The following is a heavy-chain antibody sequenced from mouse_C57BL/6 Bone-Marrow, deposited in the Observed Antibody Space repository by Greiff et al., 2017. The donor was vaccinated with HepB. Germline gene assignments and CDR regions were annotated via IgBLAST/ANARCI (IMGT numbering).Heavy chain of an antibody. D-gene: IGHD1-1*01. CDR3: ARRLLLRSWYFDV. V-gene: IGHV5-12*01. J-gene: IGHJ1*03. Sequence: EVKLVESGGGLVQPGGSLKLSCAASGFTFSDYYMYWVRQTPEKRLEWVAYISNGGGSTYYPDTVKGRFTISRDNAKNTLYLQMSRLKSEDTAMYYCARRLLLRSWYFDVWGTGTTVTVSS. CDR1: GFTFSDYY. CDR2: ISNGGGST.